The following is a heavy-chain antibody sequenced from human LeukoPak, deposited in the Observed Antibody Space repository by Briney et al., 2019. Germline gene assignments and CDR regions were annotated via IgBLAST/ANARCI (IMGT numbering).Heavy chain of an antibody. V-gene: IGHV3-23*01. CDR1: GFTFSSYA. CDR3: AKESRSYSGYHVDY. D-gene: IGHD5-12*01. Sequence: GGSLRLPCAASGFTFSSYAMSWVRQAPGKGLEWVSAISGSGGSTYYADSVKGRFTISRDNSKNTLYLQMNSLRAEDTAVYYCAKESRSYSGYHVDYWGQGTLVTVSS. J-gene: IGHJ4*02. CDR2: ISGSGGST.